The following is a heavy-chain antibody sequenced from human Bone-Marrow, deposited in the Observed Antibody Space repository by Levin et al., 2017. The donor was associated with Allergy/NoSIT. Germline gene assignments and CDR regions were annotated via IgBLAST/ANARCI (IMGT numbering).Heavy chain of an antibody. CDR2: ISYDGSNK. J-gene: IGHJ4*02. CDR3: ARDPGTYYYDSSGYYPDY. V-gene: IGHV3-30*04. CDR1: GFTFSSYA. Sequence: PGGSLRLSCAASGFTFSSYAMHWVRQAPGKGLEWVAVISYDGSNKYYADSVKGRFTISRDNSKNTLYLQMNSLRAEDTAVYYCARDPGTYYYDSSGYYPDYWGQGTLVTVSS. D-gene: IGHD3-22*01.